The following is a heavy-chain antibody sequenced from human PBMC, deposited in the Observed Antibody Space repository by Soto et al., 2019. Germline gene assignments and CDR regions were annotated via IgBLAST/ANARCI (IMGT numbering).Heavy chain of an antibody. Sequence: EVQLVESGGGLVQPGGSLRLSCAASGFTFSSYSMNWVRQAPGKGLEWVSYISSGSSTIYYADSVKGRFTISRDNAQNYLYLQMNSLRAEDTAVYYCAKTYSSGRGAFDVWGQGTMVTVSS. CDR1: GFTFSSYS. J-gene: IGHJ3*01. D-gene: IGHD6-19*01. V-gene: IGHV3-48*01. CDR2: ISSGSSTI. CDR3: AKTYSSGRGAFDV.